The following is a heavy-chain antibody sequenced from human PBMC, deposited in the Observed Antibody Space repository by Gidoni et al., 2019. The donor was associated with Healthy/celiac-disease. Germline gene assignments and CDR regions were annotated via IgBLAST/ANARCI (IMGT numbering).Heavy chain of an antibody. CDR3: ARRASKVVPAARGYYFDY. V-gene: IGHV4-34*01. CDR1: GGSFSGYY. J-gene: IGHJ4*02. CDR2: INHSGST. Sequence: QVQLQQWGAGLLKPSETLSLTCAVYGGSFSGYYWSWIRQPPGKGLEWIGEINHSGSTNYNPSLKSRVTISVDTSKNQFSLKLSSVTAADTAVYYCARRASKVVPAARGYYFDYWGQGTLVTVSS. D-gene: IGHD2-2*01.